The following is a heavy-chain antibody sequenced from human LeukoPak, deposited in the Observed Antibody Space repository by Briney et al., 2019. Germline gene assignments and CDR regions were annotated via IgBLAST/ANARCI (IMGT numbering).Heavy chain of an antibody. CDR1: GGSISSSSYY. CDR3: ARDATATGVFDY. V-gene: IGHV4-39*07. CDR2: IYYSGST. J-gene: IGHJ4*02. D-gene: IGHD4-23*01. Sequence: SETLSLTCTVSGGSISSSSYYWGWIRQPPGKGLEWIGSIYYSGSTYYNPSLKSRVTISVDTSKNQFSLKLSSVTAADTAVYYCARDATATGVFDYWGQGTLVTVSS.